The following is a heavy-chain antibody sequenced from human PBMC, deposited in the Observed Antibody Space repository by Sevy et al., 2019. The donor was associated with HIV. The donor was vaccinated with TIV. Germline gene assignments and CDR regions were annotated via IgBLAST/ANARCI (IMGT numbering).Heavy chain of an antibody. J-gene: IGHJ4*02. V-gene: IGHV3-30-3*01. CDR1: GFTFSSYA. Sequence: GGSLRLSCAASGFTFSSYAMHWVRQAPGKGLEWVAVISYDGSNKYYADSVKGRFTISRDNSKNTLYLQMNGLGAEDTVVYYCAQESGGGLLWFGESLRGYFDYWGQGPLVTVSS. CDR3: AQESGGGLLWFGESLRGYFDY. CDR2: ISYDGSNK. D-gene: IGHD3-10*01.